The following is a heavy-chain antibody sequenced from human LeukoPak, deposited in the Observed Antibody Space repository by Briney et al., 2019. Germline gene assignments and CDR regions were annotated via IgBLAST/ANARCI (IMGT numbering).Heavy chain of an antibody. V-gene: IGHV3-48*01. Sequence: PGGSLRLSCEASGFIFSTYGMAWVRQAPGKGLEWISYISSNSRTTAYADSVRGRFTISRDNAKNSLSLQINRLGADDTGVYYCARGPHDDATGYSFSWGQGTQVTVSS. J-gene: IGHJ5*02. CDR2: ISSNSRTT. CDR3: ARGPHDDATGYSFS. CDR1: GFIFSTYG. D-gene: IGHD3-9*01.